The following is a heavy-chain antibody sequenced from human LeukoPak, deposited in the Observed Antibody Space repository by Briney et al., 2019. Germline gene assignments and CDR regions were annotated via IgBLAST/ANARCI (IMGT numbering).Heavy chain of an antibody. V-gene: IGHV4-59*12. CDR2: LYYSGYS. CDR1: GGSITSYY. D-gene: IGHD3-10*01. CDR3: AREGSVTMVRGVTLYDFDY. Sequence: DPSETLSLTCTVSGGSITSYYWAWLRQPPGKGLEWIGYLYYSGYSKYNPSLTSRVSMSVDTSKNQFSLKLSSVTAADTAVYYCAREGSVTMVRGVTLYDFDYWGQGTLVTVSS. J-gene: IGHJ4*02.